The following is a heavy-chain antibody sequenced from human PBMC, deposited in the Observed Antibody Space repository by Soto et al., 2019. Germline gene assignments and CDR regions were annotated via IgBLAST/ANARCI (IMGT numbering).Heavy chain of an antibody. J-gene: IGHJ6*02. V-gene: IGHV3-48*03. CDR1: GFTFSSYE. Sequence: GGSLRLSCAASGFTFSSYEMNWVRQAPGKGLEWVSYISSSGTNIYYADSVKGRFTISRDNAENSLYLQMNSLRAEDTAVYYCARAKEYSGYDVLGAKDVWGQGTTVTVSS. CDR3: ARAKEYSGYDVLGAKDV. D-gene: IGHD5-12*01. CDR2: ISSSGTNI.